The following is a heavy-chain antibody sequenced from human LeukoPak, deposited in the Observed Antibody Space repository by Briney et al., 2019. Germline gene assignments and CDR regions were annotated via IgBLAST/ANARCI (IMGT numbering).Heavy chain of an antibody. J-gene: IGHJ3*02. CDR2: ISGSGDST. CDR3: ARDIPYYYDSSGSPDAFDI. D-gene: IGHD3-22*01. Sequence: GGSLRLSCAASGFTFSSYAMSWVRQAPGKGLEWVSAISGSGDSTYYADSVKGRFTISRDNSKNTLYLQMNSLRAEDTAVYYCARDIPYYYDSSGSPDAFDIWGQGTMVTVSS. CDR1: GFTFSSYA. V-gene: IGHV3-23*01.